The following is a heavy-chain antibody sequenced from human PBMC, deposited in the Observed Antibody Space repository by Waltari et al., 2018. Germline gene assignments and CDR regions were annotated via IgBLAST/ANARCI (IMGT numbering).Heavy chain of an antibody. J-gene: IGHJ5*02. CDR2: SNPNSGGT. CDR3: ARVATLWGNWFDP. D-gene: IGHD3-16*01. CDR1: GYTFTGYY. V-gene: IGHV1-2*06. Sequence: QVQLVQSGAEVKKPGASVKVSCKASGYTFTGYYMHWVRQAPGQGLGWMGRSNPNSGGTNYAQKFQGRVTMTRDTSISTAYMELSRLRSDDTAVYYCARVATLWGNWFDPWGQGTLVTVSS.